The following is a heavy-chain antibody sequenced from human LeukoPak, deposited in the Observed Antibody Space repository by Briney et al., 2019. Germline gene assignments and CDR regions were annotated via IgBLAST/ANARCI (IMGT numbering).Heavy chain of an antibody. V-gene: IGHV3-30-3*01. CDR2: ISYDGSNK. D-gene: IGHD6-19*01. Sequence: RSLRLSCAASGFTFSSYAMHWVRQAPGKGLEWVAVISYDGSNKYYADSVKGRFTISRDNSKNTLYLQMNSLRAEDTAVYYCARVAVAGPDYYYYGMDVWGQGTTVTVSS. CDR1: GFTFSSYA. J-gene: IGHJ6*02. CDR3: ARVAVAGPDYYYYGMDV.